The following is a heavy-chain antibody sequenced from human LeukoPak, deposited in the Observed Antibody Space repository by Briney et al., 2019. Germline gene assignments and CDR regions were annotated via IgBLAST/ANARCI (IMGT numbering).Heavy chain of an antibody. CDR1: GFTFSNYW. CDR3: SRDDGDV. CDR2: INNGVSGK. Sequence: PGGSLRLSCAASGFTFSNYWMKWVRQAPRKGPEWGASINNGVSGKYFVYSVKDRFTISRDNAKTSLYLQINSLKVEDRARYYCSRDDGDVWGIGNTVTVSS. V-gene: IGHV3-7*01. J-gene: IGHJ6*03.